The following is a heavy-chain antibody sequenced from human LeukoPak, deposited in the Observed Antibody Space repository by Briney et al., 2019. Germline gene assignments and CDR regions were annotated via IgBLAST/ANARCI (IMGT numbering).Heavy chain of an antibody. Sequence: ASVKVSCKAFGYTFTSNYMHWVRQAPGQGPEWMGVISPSGGSTTYAQKFQGRVTLTRDMSTSTDYLELSSLRSEDTAVYYCAKVLGRDPYMDVWSKGTTVTLSS. V-gene: IGHV1-46*01. CDR2: ISPSGGST. CDR3: AKVLGRDPYMDV. J-gene: IGHJ6*03. CDR1: GYTFTSNY. D-gene: IGHD1-26*01.